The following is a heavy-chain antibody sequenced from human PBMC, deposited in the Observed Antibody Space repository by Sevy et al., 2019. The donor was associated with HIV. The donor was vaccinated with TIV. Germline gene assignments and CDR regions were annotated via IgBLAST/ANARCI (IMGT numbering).Heavy chain of an antibody. J-gene: IGHJ4*02. CDR1: GFTFGDYA. V-gene: IGHV3-49*03. CDR2: IRSKDYGGAT. CDR3: TRGYYYDSSGYSDY. D-gene: IGHD3-22*01. Sequence: GGSLRLSCTGSGFTFGDYAMSWFRQAPGMGLEWVGFIRSKDYGGATEYAASVKGRFNISRDDSKSIADLQMNSLKTDDTAVYYCTRGYYYDSSGYSDYWGQGTLVTVSS.